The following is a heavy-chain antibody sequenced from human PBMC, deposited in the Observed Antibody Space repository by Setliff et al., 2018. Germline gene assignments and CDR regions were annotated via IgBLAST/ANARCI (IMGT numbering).Heavy chain of an antibody. V-gene: IGHV4-34*01. D-gene: IGHD2-2*01. J-gene: IGHJ6*03. CDR2: INHSGST. Sequence: SETLSLTCAVYGGSFSGNYWSWIRQPPGKGLEWIGEINHSGSTNHNPSLKSRVTISVDTSKNQFSLKLSSVAAADTAVYYCARDGFEIVVVPAAIYYYYYMDVWGKGTTVTVSS. CDR1: GGSFSGNY. CDR3: ARDGFEIVVVPAAIYYYYYMDV.